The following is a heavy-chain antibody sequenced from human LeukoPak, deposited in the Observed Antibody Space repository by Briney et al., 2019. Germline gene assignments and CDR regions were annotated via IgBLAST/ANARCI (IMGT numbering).Heavy chain of an antibody. Sequence: GGSLRLSCAASGFSVSDNYMTWVRQAPGKGLEWVASIYSAGATHYAESVKGRFTISRDNSKNTLYLQMNSLRAEDMAVYYCARIEWERLGRAFDIWGQGTMVTVSS. CDR1: GFSVSDNY. CDR2: IYSAGAT. V-gene: IGHV3-53*01. D-gene: IGHD1-26*01. J-gene: IGHJ3*02. CDR3: ARIEWERLGRAFDI.